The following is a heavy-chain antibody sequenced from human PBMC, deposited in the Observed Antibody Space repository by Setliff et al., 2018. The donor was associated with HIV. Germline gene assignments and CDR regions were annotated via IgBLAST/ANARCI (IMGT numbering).Heavy chain of an antibody. Sequence: PSETLSLTCTVSGVSISSDDYFWTWIRQPAGKGLEWIGRIYICGGTSYSPSLKSRATISLDTSKNQFSLMLTSVTAADTAVYYCAKEERTSWPRVDSWGQGTLVTVS. J-gene: IGHJ4*02. CDR1: GVSISSDDYF. V-gene: IGHV4-61*02. D-gene: IGHD6-13*01. CDR2: IYICGGT. CDR3: AKEERTSWPRVDS.